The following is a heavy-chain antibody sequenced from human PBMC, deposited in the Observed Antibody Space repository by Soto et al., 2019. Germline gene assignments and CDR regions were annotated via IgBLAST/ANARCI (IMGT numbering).Heavy chain of an antibody. CDR2: INPSGGST. Sequence: ASVKVSCKASGYTFTSYYMHWVRQAPGQGLEWMGIINPSGGSTSYAQKFQGRVTMTRDTSTSTVYMELSSLRSEDTAVYYCAKDSSSRWFYPWGQGTLVTVSS. V-gene: IGHV1-46*03. CDR3: AKDSSSRWFYP. D-gene: IGHD6-6*01. CDR1: GYTFTSYY. J-gene: IGHJ5*02.